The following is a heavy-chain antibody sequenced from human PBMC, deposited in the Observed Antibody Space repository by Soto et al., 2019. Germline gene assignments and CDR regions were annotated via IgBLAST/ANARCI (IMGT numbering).Heavy chain of an antibody. D-gene: IGHD2-15*01. J-gene: IGHJ5*02. CDR2: IYYSGST. CDR3: ARDLLYCSGGSCDVRNWFDL. V-gene: IGHV4-59*01. Sequence: LEILPLTCTVVGGSISSYYWRWIRQPPGKGLEWIGYIYYSGSTNYNPSLKSRVTISVDTSKNQFSLKLSSVTAADTAVYYCARDLLYCSGGSCDVRNWFDLWGKGTLVIVSS. CDR1: GGSISSYY.